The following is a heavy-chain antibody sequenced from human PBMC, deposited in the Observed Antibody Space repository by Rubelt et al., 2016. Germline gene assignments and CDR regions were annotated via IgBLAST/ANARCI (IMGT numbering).Heavy chain of an antibody. CDR1: GFTFTGYW. V-gene: IGHV3-74*01. CDR2: IINDGSTT. J-gene: IGHJ6*02. Sequence: GGGLVQPGGSLRLSCAASGFTFTGYWMHWVRQAPGKGLVWVSRIINDGSTTDYADSVKGRFTISRDNSKNTLYLQMNSLRAEDTAVYYCARAGGSYNSDYYYGIDVWGQGTTVTVSS. D-gene: IGHD2-15*01. CDR3: ARAGGSYNSDYYYGIDV.